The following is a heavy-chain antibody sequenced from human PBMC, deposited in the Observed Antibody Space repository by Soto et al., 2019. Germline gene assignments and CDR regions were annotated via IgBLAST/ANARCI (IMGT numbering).Heavy chain of an antibody. V-gene: IGHV3-23*01. CDR3: VKCSAPGGGYLLDI. CDR2: ISGSGTKI. CDR1: GFPFSSYA. D-gene: IGHD3-16*02. J-gene: IGHJ3*02. Sequence: EVHLLESGGGLVQPGGSLRLSCGASGFPFSSYAMTWVRQAPGKGLEWVSSISGSGTKIFYKDSVRGRFTISRDDSKNTLYLQMNTLRAEDTAVYYCVKCSAPGGGYLLDIWGQGTMVIVSS.